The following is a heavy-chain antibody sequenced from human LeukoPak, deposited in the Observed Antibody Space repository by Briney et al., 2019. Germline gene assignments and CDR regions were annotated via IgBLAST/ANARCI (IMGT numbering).Heavy chain of an antibody. CDR3: ARDLHRDPLDY. Sequence: SVEGRFTISRDNAKNSLYLQMNSLGAEDTAVYYCARDLHRDPLDYWGQGTLVTVSS. J-gene: IGHJ4*02. D-gene: IGHD4-11*01. V-gene: IGHV3-11*06.